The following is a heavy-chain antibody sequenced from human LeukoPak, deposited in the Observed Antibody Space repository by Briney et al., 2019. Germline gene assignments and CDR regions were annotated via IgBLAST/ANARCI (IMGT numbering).Heavy chain of an antibody. V-gene: IGHV1-18*01. CDR3: ARDSALWQRSDIVGATRVAFDI. J-gene: IGHJ3*02. D-gene: IGHD1-26*01. CDR2: ISAYNGNT. Sequence: GASVKVSCKXSGYTFTSYGISWVLQAPGQGLEWMGRISAYNGNTNYAQKLQGRVTMTTDTSTSTAYMELRSLRSDDTAVYYCARDSALWQRSDIVGATRVAFDIWGQGTMVTVSS. CDR1: GYTFTSYG.